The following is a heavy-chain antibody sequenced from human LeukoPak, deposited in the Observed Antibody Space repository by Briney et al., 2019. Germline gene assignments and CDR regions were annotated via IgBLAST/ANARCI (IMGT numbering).Heavy chain of an antibody. J-gene: IGHJ4*02. V-gene: IGHV3-9*01. CDR2: IGWNSGSI. Sequence: GRSLRLSCAASGFTFDDYAMHWVRQAPGKGLEWVSGIGWNSGSIGYADSVKGRFTISRDNAKNSLYLQMNSLRAEDTAVYYCASGGYDFWSGQTDYWGQGTLVTVSS. CDR3: ASGGYDFWSGQTDY. D-gene: IGHD3-3*01. CDR1: GFTFDDYA.